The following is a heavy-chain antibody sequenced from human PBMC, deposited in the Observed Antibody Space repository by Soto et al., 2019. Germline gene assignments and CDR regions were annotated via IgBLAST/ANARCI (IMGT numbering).Heavy chain of an antibody. CDR1: GGTFTSYG. Sequence: QVQLVQSGAEVKKPGSSVKVSCKASGGTFTSYGISWVRQAPGQGLEWMGGIFPIFGKANYAQKFQGRVTITADESTSTAYMELSSLRSEDTAVYYCARDNDGSGSYYNVVAFDIWGQGTMVTVSS. CDR3: ARDNDGSGSYYNVVAFDI. D-gene: IGHD3-10*01. CDR2: IFPIFGKA. V-gene: IGHV1-69*01. J-gene: IGHJ3*02.